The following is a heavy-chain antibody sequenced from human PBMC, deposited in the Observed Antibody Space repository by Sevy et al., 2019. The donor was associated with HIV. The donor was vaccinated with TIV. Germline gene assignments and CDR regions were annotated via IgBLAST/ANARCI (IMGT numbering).Heavy chain of an antibody. CDR1: GFTFGDYA. CDR3: TRPYRGCSSTSCYGY. CDR2: IRSKAYGGTT. Sequence: GGSLRLSCTASGFTFGDYAMSWVRQAPGKGLEWVGFIRSKAYGGTTEYAASVKGRFTISRDDSKSIAYLQMNSLKTEDTAVYYCTRPYRGCSSTSCYGYWGQRTLVTVSS. D-gene: IGHD2-2*01. V-gene: IGHV3-49*04. J-gene: IGHJ4*02.